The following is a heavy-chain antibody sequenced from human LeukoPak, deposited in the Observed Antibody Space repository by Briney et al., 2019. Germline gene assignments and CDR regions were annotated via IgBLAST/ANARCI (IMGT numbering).Heavy chain of an antibody. CDR2: IIPILGIA. CDR1: GYTFTGYY. D-gene: IGHD4-17*01. Sequence: SVKVSCKASGYTFTGYYMYWVRQAPGQGLEWMGRIIPILGIANYAQKFQGRVTITADKSTSTAHMELSSLRSEDTAVYYCARDLPTTVSWGQGTLVTVSS. CDR3: ARDLPTTVS. V-gene: IGHV1-69*04. J-gene: IGHJ5*02.